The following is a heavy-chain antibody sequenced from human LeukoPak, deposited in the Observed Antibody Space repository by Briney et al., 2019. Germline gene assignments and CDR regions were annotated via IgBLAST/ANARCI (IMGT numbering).Heavy chain of an antibody. CDR2: ISGSGGST. Sequence: GGSLRLSCAASGFTFSSYAMSWVRQAPGKGLEWVSAISGSGGSTYYADSVKGRFTISRDNSKNTLYLQMNSLRAEGTAVYYCAKDLRRGLDYFDYWGQGTLVTVSS. J-gene: IGHJ4*02. D-gene: IGHD2-2*03. CDR3: AKDLRRGLDYFDY. V-gene: IGHV3-23*01. CDR1: GFTFSSYA.